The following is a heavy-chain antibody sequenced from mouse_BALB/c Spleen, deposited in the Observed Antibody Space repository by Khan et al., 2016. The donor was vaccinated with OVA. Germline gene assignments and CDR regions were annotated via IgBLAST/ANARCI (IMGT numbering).Heavy chain of an antibody. CDR2: IDPPNDDS. Sequence: VQLKESGAELVKPGASVKLSCSASGFNIKDTYIHWMKQRPEQGLEWIGRIDPPNDDSKYGPKFQAKATLTVDTSSNTAYLQLSSLTSEDTAVYYCATPYGNSFAFWGQGTLVSVSA. D-gene: IGHD2-10*02. CDR3: ATPYGNSFAF. V-gene: IGHV14-3*02. J-gene: IGHJ3*01. CDR1: GFNIKDTY.